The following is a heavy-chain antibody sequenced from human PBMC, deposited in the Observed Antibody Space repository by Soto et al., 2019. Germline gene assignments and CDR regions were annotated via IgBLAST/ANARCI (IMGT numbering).Heavy chain of an antibody. J-gene: IGHJ4*02. Sequence: GGSLRLSCAASGFTFSGYSMNWVRQAPGKGLEWVSYIGSSSGTIYYADSVEGRFTVSRDNAKKSLYLQLNSLRDEDTAVYYCARDPQSGSQKLYFDFWGQGTLVTVSS. CDR3: ARDPQSGSQKLYFDF. D-gene: IGHD1-26*01. V-gene: IGHV3-48*02. CDR2: IGSSSGTI. CDR1: GFTFSGYS.